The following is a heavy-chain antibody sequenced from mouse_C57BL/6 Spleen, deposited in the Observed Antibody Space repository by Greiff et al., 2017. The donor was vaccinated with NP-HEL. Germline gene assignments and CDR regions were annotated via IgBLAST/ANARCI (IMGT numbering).Heavy chain of an antibody. CDR3: ARTLALYFDY. J-gene: IGHJ2*01. CDR1: RYAFSSSW. Sequence: QVQLQQSGPELVKPGASVKISCKASRYAFSSSWMNWVKQRPGKGLEWIGRIYPGDGDTNYNGKFKGKATLTADKSSSTAYMQLSSLTSEDSAVYFCARTLALYFDYWGQGTTLTVSS. V-gene: IGHV1-82*01. CDR2: IYPGDGDT.